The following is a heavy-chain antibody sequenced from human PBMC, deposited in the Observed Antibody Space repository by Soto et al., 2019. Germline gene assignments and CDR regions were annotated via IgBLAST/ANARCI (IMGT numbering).Heavy chain of an antibody. CDR3: ARSGPLPQH. D-gene: IGHD3-10*01. CDR1: GGSISSYY. V-gene: IGHV4-34*01. J-gene: IGHJ1*01. Sequence: PSETLSLTCTVSGGSISSYYWSWIRRPPGKGLEWIGEINHSGSTNYNPSLKSRVTISVDTSKNQFSLKLSSVTAADTAVYYCARSGPLPQHWGQGTLVTVSS. CDR2: INHSGST.